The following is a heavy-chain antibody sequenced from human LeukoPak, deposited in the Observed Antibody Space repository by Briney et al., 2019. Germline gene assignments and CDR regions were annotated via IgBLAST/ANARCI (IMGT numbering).Heavy chain of an antibody. D-gene: IGHD5-24*01. CDR2: VKSKTDGGTT. Sequence: GGSLRLSCAASGFTFSKAWMSWVRQAPGKGLERVGHVKSKTDGGTTDYAAPVKGRFTISRDDSKNTLYLQMNSLKTEDTAVYYCTTGSSLRMATINGFDYWGQGTLVTVSS. CDR1: GFTFSKAW. CDR3: TTGSSLRMATINGFDY. V-gene: IGHV3-15*01. J-gene: IGHJ4*02.